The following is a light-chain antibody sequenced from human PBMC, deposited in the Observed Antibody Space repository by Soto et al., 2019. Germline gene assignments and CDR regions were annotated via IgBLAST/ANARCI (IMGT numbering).Light chain of an antibody. CDR1: NSDIGRYKF. V-gene: IGLV2-14*01. CDR3: SSSTNTKTLVI. CDR2: EGT. J-gene: IGLJ2*01. Sequence: QSALTQPASVSGSPGQSITISCTGTNSDIGRYKFVSWFQQHPGKAPKLMIFEGTNRPSGVSNRFSGSKSGNTASLTISGLQAEDEAIYFCSSSTNTKTLVIFGGGTKLTVL.